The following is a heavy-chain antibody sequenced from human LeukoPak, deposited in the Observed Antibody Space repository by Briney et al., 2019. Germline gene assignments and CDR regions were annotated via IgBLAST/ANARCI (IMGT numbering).Heavy chain of an antibody. Sequence: PGGSLRLSCAASGFTFSSYAMSWVRQAPGKGLEWVSAISGSGGSTYYADSVKGRFTISRDNSKNTLYLQMNSLRAEDTAVYYCAKDNVDTAMVGYVDWYFDLWGRGTLVTVSS. V-gene: IGHV3-23*01. CDR1: GFTFSSYA. CDR3: AKDNVDTAMVGYVDWYFDL. D-gene: IGHD5-18*01. CDR2: ISGSGGST. J-gene: IGHJ2*01.